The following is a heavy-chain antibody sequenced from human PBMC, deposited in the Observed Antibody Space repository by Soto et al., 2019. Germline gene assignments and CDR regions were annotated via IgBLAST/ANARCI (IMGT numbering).Heavy chain of an antibody. J-gene: IGHJ4*02. Sequence: XGSLSLSCAASGFTFSSYGMHWVRQAPGKGLEWVAVIWYDGSNKYYADSVKGRFTISRDNSKNTLYLQMNSLRAEDTAVYYCARELRGKQLAGLPPDYWGQGTLVTVS. D-gene: IGHD6-6*01. V-gene: IGHV3-33*01. CDR3: ARELRGKQLAGLPPDY. CDR2: IWYDGSNK. CDR1: GFTFSSYG.